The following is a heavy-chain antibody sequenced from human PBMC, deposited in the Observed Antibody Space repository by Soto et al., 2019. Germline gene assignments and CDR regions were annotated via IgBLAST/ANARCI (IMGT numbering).Heavy chain of an antibody. Sequence: PGGSLRLSCEASGVIFSSYAMNWVRQAPGKGLQWVSSITGSSDYTSYIASVKGRFTISRDNSKNTLYLQMNSLRAEDTAVYFCAKEQTTGAHYALDYWSQGTLVTVS. CDR1: GVIFSSYA. CDR2: ITGSSDYT. V-gene: IGHV3-23*01. CDR3: AKEQTTGAHYALDY. D-gene: IGHD2-8*02. J-gene: IGHJ4*02.